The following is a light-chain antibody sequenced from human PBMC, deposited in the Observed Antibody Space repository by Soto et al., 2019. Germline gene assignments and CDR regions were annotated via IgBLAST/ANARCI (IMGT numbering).Light chain of an antibody. J-gene: IGKJ5*01. CDR2: GAS. CDR1: QSVSSNY. Sequence: EIVLTQSPGTRTLFPCERSTLSFRASQSVSSNYFAWSQQKPGQAPRLLIYGASSRATGIPDRFSGSGSGTDFTLTISRLEPEDFAVYYCQQYGRSLPLTFGQGTRLEIK. V-gene: IGKV3-20*01. CDR3: QQYGRSLPLT.